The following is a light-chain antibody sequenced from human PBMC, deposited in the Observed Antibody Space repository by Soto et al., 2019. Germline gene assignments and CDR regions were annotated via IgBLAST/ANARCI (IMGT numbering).Light chain of an antibody. J-gene: IGKJ5*01. Sequence: EIVWTQSPCTLSLSPGERSTLSCIASQSISSSYLAWYQQKPGQAPRLLIYGASSRATGIPDRFSGSGSGTDFTLTISSLEPEDFALYYCQQRSTWPTFGQGTRLEIK. V-gene: IGKV3D-20*02. CDR2: GAS. CDR3: QQRSTWPT. CDR1: QSISSSY.